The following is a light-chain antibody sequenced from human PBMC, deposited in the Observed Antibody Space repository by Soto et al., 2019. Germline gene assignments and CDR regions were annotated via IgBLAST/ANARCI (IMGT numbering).Light chain of an antibody. CDR3: QQYGSSPRT. J-gene: IGKJ1*01. CDR2: GAS. CDR1: QSVRSSY. Sequence: ICLAQSPVTLSLSPGERATLSCRASQSVRSSYLAWYQQKPGQAPRLLIYGASSRATGIPDRFSGSGSGTDFTLTISRLEPEDFAVYYCQQYGSSPRTFGLGTKVDIK. V-gene: IGKV3-20*01.